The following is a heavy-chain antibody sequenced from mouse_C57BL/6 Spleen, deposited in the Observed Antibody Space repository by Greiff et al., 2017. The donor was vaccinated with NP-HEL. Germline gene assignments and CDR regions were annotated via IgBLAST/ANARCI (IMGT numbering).Heavy chain of an antibody. Sequence: EVKLEESGGGLVQPGGSMKLSCAASGFTFSDAWMDWVRQSPVQGLEWVAEIRNKANNHATYYAVSVKGRFTISRDESKSSVYLQMNSLRAEDTGIYDWTTYYGSSYFDYWGQGTTLTVSS. CDR2: IRNKANNHAT. V-gene: IGHV6-6*01. CDR3: TTYYGSSYFDY. CDR1: GFTFSDAW. D-gene: IGHD1-1*01. J-gene: IGHJ2*01.